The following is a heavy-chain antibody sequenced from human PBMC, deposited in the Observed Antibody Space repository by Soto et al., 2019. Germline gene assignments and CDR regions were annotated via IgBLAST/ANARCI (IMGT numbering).Heavy chain of an antibody. D-gene: IGHD6-13*01. J-gene: IGHJ5*02. CDR2: ISGSGGST. CDR1: GFTFSSYA. CDR3: AKSLQSSTSNSGYSSSWYYLDWFDP. V-gene: IGHV3-23*01. Sequence: GGSLRLSCAASGFTFSSYAMSWVRQAPGKGLEWVSAISGSGGSTYYADSVKGRFTISRDNSKNTLYLQMNSLEAENTAVYYCAKSLQSSTSNSGYSSSWYYLDWFDPWGQGTLVTVSS.